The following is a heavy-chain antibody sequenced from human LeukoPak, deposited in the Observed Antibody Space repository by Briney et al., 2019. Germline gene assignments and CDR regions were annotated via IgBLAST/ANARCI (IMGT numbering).Heavy chain of an antibody. CDR3: ARDLGGGIVVVPAANYFDY. CDR1: GGTFSSYA. D-gene: IGHD2-2*01. J-gene: IGHJ4*02. Sequence: GASVKVSCKASGGTFSSYAISWVRQAPGQGLEWMGRIIPILGIANYAQKFQGRVTITADKSTSTAYMELSSLRSEDTAVYYCARDLGGGIVVVPAANYFDYWGQGTLVTVSS. V-gene: IGHV1-69*04. CDR2: IIPILGIA.